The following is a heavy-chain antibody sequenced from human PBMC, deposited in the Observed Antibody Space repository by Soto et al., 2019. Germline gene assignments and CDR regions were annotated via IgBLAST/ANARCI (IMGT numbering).Heavy chain of an antibody. Sequence: QVQLQESGPGLVKPSETLSLSCTVSGGAISGYNWTWIRQPAGKGLEWIGRIYSSGSTKYNPSLQSRVTVSLDTSKNQFSLRLTSVTAADTAVYYCARGQRFSDWFDPWGQGTLVTVSS. D-gene: IGHD3-3*01. CDR3: ARGQRFSDWFDP. V-gene: IGHV4-4*07. CDR1: GGAISGYN. CDR2: IYSSGST. J-gene: IGHJ5*02.